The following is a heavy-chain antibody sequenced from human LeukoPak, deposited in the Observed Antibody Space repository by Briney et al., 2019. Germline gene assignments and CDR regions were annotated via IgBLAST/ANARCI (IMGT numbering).Heavy chain of an antibody. CDR2: IYSGGST. D-gene: IGHD3-22*01. CDR1: GFTVSSNY. J-gene: IGHJ4*02. V-gene: IGHV3-66*02. CDR3: ARVMYYDSSARFDY. Sequence: GGSQRLSCAASGFTVSSNYMSWVRQAPGKGPEWVSVIYSGGSTYYADSVKGRFTISRDNSKNTLYLQMNSLRAEDTAVYYCARVMYYDSSARFDYWGQGTLVTVSS.